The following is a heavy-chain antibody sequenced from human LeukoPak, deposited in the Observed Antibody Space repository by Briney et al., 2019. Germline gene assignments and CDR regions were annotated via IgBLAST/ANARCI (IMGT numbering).Heavy chain of an antibody. CDR2: INPTSGVT. Sequence: ASVKVSCKASGYTFTGYYMHWVRQAPGQGLEWMGWINPTSGVTNYPQRFQGRVTMTRDTSVTTAYMELSSLRSDDTAVYYCARDFSRGCADADCYSDAFDIWGQGTMVTVSS. J-gene: IGHJ3*02. D-gene: IGHD2-15*01. V-gene: IGHV1-2*02. CDR1: GYTFTGYY. CDR3: ARDFSRGCADADCYSDAFDI.